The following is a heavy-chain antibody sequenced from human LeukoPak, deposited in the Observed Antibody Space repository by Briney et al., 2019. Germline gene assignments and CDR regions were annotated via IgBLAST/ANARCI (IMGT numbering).Heavy chain of an antibody. CDR1: GGTFNSYA. J-gene: IGHJ6*04. V-gene: IGHV1-69*01. CDR2: IIPIFGTA. CDR3: AKTPYYYGSGSSLYYYGMDV. Sequence: ASVTVSYKASGGTFNSYAISWVRQAPGQGREWMGGIIPIFGTANYAQKFQGRVTITADESTSTAYMELSSLRSEDTAVYYCAKTPYYYGSGSSLYYYGMDVWGKGTTVTVSS. D-gene: IGHD3-10*01.